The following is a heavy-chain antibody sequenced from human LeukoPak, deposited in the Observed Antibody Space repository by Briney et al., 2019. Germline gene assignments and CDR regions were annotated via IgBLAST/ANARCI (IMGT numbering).Heavy chain of an antibody. D-gene: IGHD6-13*01. Sequence: GGSLRLSCAASGFTFSTYSMNWVRQAPGKGLEWVSSISGSSTYIYYAGSVKGRFTISRDNAKNSLYLQMNSLRAEDTAVYFCASGRYGQQQPVPAFDYWGQGTLVTVSS. V-gene: IGHV3-21*01. CDR1: GFTFSTYS. CDR2: ISGSSTYI. CDR3: ASGRYGQQQPVPAFDY. J-gene: IGHJ4*02.